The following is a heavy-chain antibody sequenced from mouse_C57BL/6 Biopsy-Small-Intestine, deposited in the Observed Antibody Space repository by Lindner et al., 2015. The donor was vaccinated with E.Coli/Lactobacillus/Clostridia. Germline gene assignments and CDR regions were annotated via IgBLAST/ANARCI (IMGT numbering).Heavy chain of an antibody. Sequence: SVKVSCKASGYIFTTISYELGAPGPGQGLEWMGRIHGGNGDTKYSQKFQGRVTITRDTSASTVYMEVSSLRSEDTAMYYCARGEEGDHWGQGTLVTVSS. J-gene: IGHJ4*01. V-gene: IGHV1-74*01. CDR2: IHGGNGDT. CDR1: GYIFTTIS. CDR3: ARGEEGDH.